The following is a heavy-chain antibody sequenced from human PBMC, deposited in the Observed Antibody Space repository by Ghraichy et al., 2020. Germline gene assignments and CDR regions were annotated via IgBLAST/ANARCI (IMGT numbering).Heavy chain of an antibody. CDR1: GFTFSTYA. V-gene: IGHV3-23*01. Sequence: GGSLRLSCAASGFTFSTYAMSWVRQAPGKGLEWVSGISGSGGNTYYADSVKGRFTISRDNSRNTLYLQMNSLRAEDTAVYYCAKVDCTNGLCFERIDSWGQGTLVTVSS. J-gene: IGHJ4*02. CDR2: ISGSGGNT. D-gene: IGHD2-8*01. CDR3: AKVDCTNGLCFERIDS.